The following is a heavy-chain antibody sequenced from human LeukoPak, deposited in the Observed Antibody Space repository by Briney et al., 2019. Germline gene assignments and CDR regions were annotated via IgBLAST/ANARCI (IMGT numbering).Heavy chain of an antibody. CDR2: IYYSGST. V-gene: IGHV4-59*12. J-gene: IGHJ5*02. D-gene: IGHD6-13*01. CDR3: ARDYQQLVNWFDP. CDR1: GGSISSYY. Sequence: SETLSLTCTVSGGSISSYYWSWIRQPPGKGLEWIGNIYYSGSTNYNPSLKSRVTISVDTSKNQFSLKLSSVTAADTAVYYCARDYQQLVNWFDPWGQGTLVTVSS.